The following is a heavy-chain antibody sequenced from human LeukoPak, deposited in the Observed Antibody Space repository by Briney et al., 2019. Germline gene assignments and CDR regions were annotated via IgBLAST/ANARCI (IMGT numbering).Heavy chain of an antibody. V-gene: IGHV3-9*01. Sequence: GGSLRLSCEASRFTFDDYGMHWVRHAPGKGLEWVSTISWNSASVGYVDSVKGRFTISRDNAKKTLYLQMNSLRPEDTALYYCAKDYGYSSSWYDYWGQGTLVTVSS. CDR3: AKDYGYSSSWYDY. D-gene: IGHD6-13*01. CDR2: ISWNSASV. CDR1: RFTFDDYG. J-gene: IGHJ4*02.